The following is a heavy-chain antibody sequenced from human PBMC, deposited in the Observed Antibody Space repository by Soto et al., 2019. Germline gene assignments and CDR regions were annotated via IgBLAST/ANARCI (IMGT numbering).Heavy chain of an antibody. J-gene: IGHJ5*02. CDR2: INPNSGGT. Sequence: QVQLVQSGAEVKKPGASVKVSCKASGYTFTNYYIHWVRQAPGQGLEWMGWINPNSGGTSYAQKFQGRVALTRDTSISTAYMALNSLISDVTAMYYCARGRENDPWGQGALVTVSS. CDR1: GYTFTNYY. CDR3: ARGRENDP. D-gene: IGHD3-10*01. V-gene: IGHV1-2*02.